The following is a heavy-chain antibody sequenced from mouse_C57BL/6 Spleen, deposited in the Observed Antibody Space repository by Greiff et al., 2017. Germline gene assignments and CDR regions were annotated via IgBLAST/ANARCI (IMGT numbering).Heavy chain of an antibody. CDR1: GFTFSSYA. CDR2: ISDGGSYT. V-gene: IGHV5-4*03. CDR3: ARGGNDWYFDV. D-gene: IGHD1-1*02. J-gene: IGHJ1*03. Sequence: DVMLVESGGGLVKPGGSLKLSCAASGFTFSSYALSWVRQTPEKRLEWVATISDGGSYTYYPDNVKGRFTISRDNAKNNLYLQMSHLKSEDTAMYYCARGGNDWYFDVWGTGTTVTVSS.